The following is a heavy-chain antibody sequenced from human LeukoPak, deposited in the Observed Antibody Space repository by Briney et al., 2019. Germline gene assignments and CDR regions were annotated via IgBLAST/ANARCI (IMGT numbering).Heavy chain of an antibody. D-gene: IGHD3-10*01. CDR3: ARPLWFGELGWFDP. V-gene: IGHV1-2*02. CDR1: GYTFTGYY. Sequence: EASVKVSCKASGYTFTGYYMHWVRQAPGQGLEWMGWINPNSGGTNYALKFQGRVTMTRDTSISTAYMELSRLRSDDTAVYYCARPLWFGELGWFDPWGQGTLVTVSS. J-gene: IGHJ5*02. CDR2: INPNSGGT.